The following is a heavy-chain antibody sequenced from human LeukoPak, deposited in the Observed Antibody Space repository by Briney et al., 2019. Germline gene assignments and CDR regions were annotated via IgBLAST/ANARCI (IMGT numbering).Heavy chain of an antibody. Sequence: SETLSLTCAVYGGSFSAYYWSWIRQPPGKGLEWIGEINHTGSTNYNPSLKSRVTLSVDTSRNQFSLKLSSVTAADTAVYYCARGSTIFGVVIRYWGQGTLVTVSS. V-gene: IGHV4-34*01. J-gene: IGHJ4*02. CDR1: GGSFSAYY. CDR3: ARGSTIFGVVIRY. CDR2: INHTGST. D-gene: IGHD3-3*01.